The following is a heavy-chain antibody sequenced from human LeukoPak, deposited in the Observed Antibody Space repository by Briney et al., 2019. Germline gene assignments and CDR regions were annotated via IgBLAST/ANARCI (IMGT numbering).Heavy chain of an antibody. D-gene: IGHD5-18*01. V-gene: IGHV3-74*01. J-gene: IGHJ4*02. Sequence: GGSLRLSCAASGFTFSSYWMHWVRQAPGKGLGWVSRISSDGSSKIYADSVKGRFTISRDNDKKTLYLQMNSLRAEDTAVYYCAREDTSLEKYGFDYWGQGTLVTVSS. CDR1: GFTFSSYW. CDR3: AREDTSLEKYGFDY. CDR2: ISSDGSSK.